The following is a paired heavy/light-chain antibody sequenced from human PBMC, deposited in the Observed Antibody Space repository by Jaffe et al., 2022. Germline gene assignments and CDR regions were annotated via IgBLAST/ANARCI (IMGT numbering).Light chain of an antibody. CDR2: AAS. CDR1: QSISSY. CDR3: QQSYSTPT. V-gene: IGKV1-39*01. Sequence: DIQMTQSPSSLSASVGDRVTITCRASQSISSYLNWYQQKPGKAPNLLIYAASSLQSGVPSTFSGSGSGTNFTLTISSLEPEDFATYYCQQSYSTPTFGGGTKVEIK. J-gene: IGKJ4*01.
Heavy chain of an antibody. CDR1: GFSLSTSGVG. CDR2: IYWNDDQ. Sequence: QITLKESGPTLVRPTQTLTLTCTFSGFSLSTSGVGVGWIRQPPGKALEWLALIYWNDDQRYSPSLKNRLTISKDTSKNQVVLTMTNMDPVDTATYYCAHQTSSSWYSVDTFDIWGQGTMVIVSS. V-gene: IGHV2-5*01. D-gene: IGHD6-13*01. CDR3: AHQTSSSWYSVDTFDI. J-gene: IGHJ3*02.